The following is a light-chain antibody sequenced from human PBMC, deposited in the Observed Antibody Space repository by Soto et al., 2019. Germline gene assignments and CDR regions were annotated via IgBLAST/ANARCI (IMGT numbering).Light chain of an antibody. CDR3: SSYAGSNNLHVL. J-gene: IGLJ2*01. Sequence: QSALTQPPSAAGSPGQSVTISCTGRSSDVGGYEYVFWYQQHPGKAPKLIIYEVIKRRSGVPDRFSGSKSGNTASLTVSVLQDEDEADYYCSSYAGSNNLHVLFGGGTQLTVL. CDR1: SSDVGGYEY. CDR2: EVI. V-gene: IGLV2-8*01.